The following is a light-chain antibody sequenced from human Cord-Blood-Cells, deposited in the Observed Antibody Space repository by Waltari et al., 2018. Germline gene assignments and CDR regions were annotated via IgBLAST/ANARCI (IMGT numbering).Light chain of an antibody. V-gene: IGLV2-8*01. Sequence: QSALTQPPHASGSPGQSVTIPCTGPSSDVGGYNYFSWYQQHPGKAPKLMIYEVSKRPSGVPDRFSGSKSGNTASLTVSGLQAEDEADYYCSSYAGSNNVVFGGGTKLTVL. CDR1: SSDVGGYNY. CDR2: EVS. CDR3: SSYAGSNNVV. J-gene: IGLJ2*01.